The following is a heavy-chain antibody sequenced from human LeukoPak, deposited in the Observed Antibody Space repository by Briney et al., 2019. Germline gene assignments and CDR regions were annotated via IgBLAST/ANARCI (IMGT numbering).Heavy chain of an antibody. Sequence: SGGSLTLSCVASGFTLSDYYMDWVRQAPGKGLELVGRIRKKVNSYNTEYAASVTGRFTISGDNSKNSLYLQMNSLRAEDTAVYYCARGWISDSFDYWGQGTLVTVSS. D-gene: IGHD5-12*01. CDR2: IRKKVNSYNT. CDR1: GFTLSDYY. V-gene: IGHV3-72*01. J-gene: IGHJ4*02. CDR3: ARGWISDSFDY.